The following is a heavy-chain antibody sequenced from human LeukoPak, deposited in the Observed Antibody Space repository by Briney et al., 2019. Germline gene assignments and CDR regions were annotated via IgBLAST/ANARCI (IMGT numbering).Heavy chain of an antibody. Sequence: SQTLSLTCTVSGGSISSGSYYWSWIRQSAGKGLEWIGRIYTSGSTNYNPSLKSRVTISVDTSKNQFSLKLSSVTAADTAVYYCARVSRSSTSWEYYFDYWGQGTLVTVSS. V-gene: IGHV4-61*02. CDR1: GGSISSGSYY. D-gene: IGHD2-2*01. J-gene: IGHJ4*02. CDR2: IYTSGST. CDR3: ARVSRSSTSWEYYFDY.